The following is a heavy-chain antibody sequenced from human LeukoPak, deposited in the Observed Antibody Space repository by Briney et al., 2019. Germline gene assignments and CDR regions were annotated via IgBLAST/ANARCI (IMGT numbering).Heavy chain of an antibody. Sequence: SETLSLTCAVYGGSFSGYYWSWIRQPPGKGLEWIGEINHSGGTNYNPSLKSRITISVDTSKNQFSLKLSSVTAADTAVYYCVYGDFDYWGQGTLVTVSS. D-gene: IGHD4-17*01. J-gene: IGHJ4*02. CDR2: INHSGGT. CDR3: VYGDFDY. CDR1: GGSFSGYY. V-gene: IGHV4-34*01.